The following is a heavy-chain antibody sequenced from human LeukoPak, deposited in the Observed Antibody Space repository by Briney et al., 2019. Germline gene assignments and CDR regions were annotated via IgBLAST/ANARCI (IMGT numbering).Heavy chain of an antibody. CDR1: GFTFSSYA. V-gene: IGHV3-23*01. CDR2: ISGSGDST. D-gene: IGHD1-26*01. J-gene: IGHJ4*02. Sequence: GGSLRLSCAASGFTFSSYAMNWVRQAPGKGLEWVSAISGSGDSTYYAGSVKGRFSISRDNSKNTLYLQMNSLRAEDTAVYYCAKAMGATLFDYWGQGTLVTVSS. CDR3: AKAMGATLFDY.